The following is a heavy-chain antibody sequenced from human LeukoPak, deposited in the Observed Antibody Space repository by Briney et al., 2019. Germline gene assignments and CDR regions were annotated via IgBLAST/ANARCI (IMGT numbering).Heavy chain of an antibody. Sequence: GGSLRLSCAASGFTFSSYGMHWVRQAPGKGLEWVAAIWYDGSNKYYADSVKGRFTISRDNSKNTLYLQMNSLRAEDTAVYYCARDRGMVRGVDAFDIWGQGTMVTVSS. CDR1: GFTFSSYG. J-gene: IGHJ3*02. D-gene: IGHD3-10*01. V-gene: IGHV3-33*01. CDR3: ARDRGMVRGVDAFDI. CDR2: IWYDGSNK.